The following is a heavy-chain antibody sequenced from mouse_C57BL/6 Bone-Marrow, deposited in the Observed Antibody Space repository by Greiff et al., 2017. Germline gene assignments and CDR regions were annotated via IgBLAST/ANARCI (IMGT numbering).Heavy chain of an antibody. CDR1: GYTFTSYW. J-gene: IGHJ1*03. CDR2: IHPSDSDT. D-gene: IGHD2-1*01. CDR3: ARGGNYYWYYDV. Sequence: VKLQQPGAELVKPGASVKVSCKASGYTFTSYWMHWVKQRPGQGLEWIGRIHPSDSDTNYNQKFKGKATLTVDKSSSTAYMQLSSLTSEDSAVYYCARGGNYYWYYDVWGTGTTVSVSS. V-gene: IGHV1-74*01.